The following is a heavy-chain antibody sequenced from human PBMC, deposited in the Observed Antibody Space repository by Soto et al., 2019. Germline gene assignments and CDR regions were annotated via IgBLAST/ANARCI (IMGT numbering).Heavy chain of an antibody. V-gene: IGHV1-69*01. CDR1: GGTFSSYP. CDR2: SIPIFGTA. CDR3: ASLPCVAGTWCAFDI. Sequence: QVQLVQSGAEVKKPGSSVKVSCKASGGTFSSYPISWVRQAPEQGLEWMGGSIPIFGTANYAQKFQGRSTITADESTSTAYMELSSLRSEDTAVYYCASLPCVAGTWCAFDIWGQGTMVTVSS. D-gene: IGHD6-19*01. J-gene: IGHJ3*02.